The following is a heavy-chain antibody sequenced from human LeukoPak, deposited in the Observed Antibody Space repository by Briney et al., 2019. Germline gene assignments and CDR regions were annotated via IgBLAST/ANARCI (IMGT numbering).Heavy chain of an antibody. CDR1: GFNVSNNY. J-gene: IGHJ3*01. D-gene: IGHD5-24*01. V-gene: IGHV3-66*01. Sequence: GSLRLSCAASGFNVSNNYMHWVHQAPGERLEGVSVTYSSGTTYYADSVKGRFTISRDTSKNTLHLQMNSLRVEDTAVYHCARDIRREMAIPFDVWGQGTLVTVSS. CDR3: ARDIRREMAIPFDV. CDR2: TYSSGTT.